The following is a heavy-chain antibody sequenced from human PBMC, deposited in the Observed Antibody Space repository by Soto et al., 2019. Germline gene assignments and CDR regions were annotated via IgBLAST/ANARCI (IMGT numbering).Heavy chain of an antibody. CDR2: MYHSGRI. V-gene: IGHV4-30-2*01. CDR3: ARASTTVTTLDY. CDR1: GGSISSGGYS. Sequence: SETLSLTCAVSGGSISSGGYSWSWIRQPPGKGLEWIGYMYHSGRIYYNPSLKSRVTISIDRSKNQFSLKLSSVTAADTAVYYCARASTTVTTLDYWGQGTLVTVSS. J-gene: IGHJ4*02. D-gene: IGHD4-17*01.